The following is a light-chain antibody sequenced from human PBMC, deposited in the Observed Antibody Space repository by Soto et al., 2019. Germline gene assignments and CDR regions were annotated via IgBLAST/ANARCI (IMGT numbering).Light chain of an antibody. CDR2: AAS. CDR3: LQDYNYPLT. J-gene: IGKJ4*01. V-gene: IGKV1-6*01. CDR1: EGIRND. Sequence: AIHMTQSPSSLSASVGDRVTITCRASEGIRNDLGWYQQKPGKAPKLLIYAASSLQSGVPSRFSGSGSGTDFTLTISSLQPEDFATYYCLQDYNYPLTFGGGTKVENK.